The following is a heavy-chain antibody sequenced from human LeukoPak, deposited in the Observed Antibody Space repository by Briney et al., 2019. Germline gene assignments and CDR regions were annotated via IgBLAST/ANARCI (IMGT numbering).Heavy chain of an antibody. V-gene: IGHV4-39*01. CDR2: ISYSGGT. CDR1: GGSIRNSSYY. D-gene: IGHD3-10*02. CDR3: ARHSSYVSPVRY. J-gene: IGHJ4*02. Sequence: SETLSLTCTVSGGSIRNSSYYWGWIRQPPGKGLEWIGSISYSGGTFYNPYLKSRVTISADTSNIQFSLKLTSVTAADTAVYFCARHSSYVSPVRYWGQGTLVTVSP.